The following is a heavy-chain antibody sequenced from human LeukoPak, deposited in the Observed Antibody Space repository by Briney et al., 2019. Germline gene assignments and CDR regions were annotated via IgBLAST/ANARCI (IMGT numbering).Heavy chain of an antibody. D-gene: IGHD5-12*01. Sequence: SETLSLTCAVYGGSFSGYYWSWIRQPPGKGLEWIGELNHSGSTYYNPSLKSRVTISVDTSKNQFSLKLSSVTAADTAVYYCARRGCSGYDYLGYWGQGTLVTVSS. CDR1: GGSFSGYY. V-gene: IGHV4-34*01. CDR3: ARRGCSGYDYLGY. J-gene: IGHJ4*02. CDR2: LNHSGST.